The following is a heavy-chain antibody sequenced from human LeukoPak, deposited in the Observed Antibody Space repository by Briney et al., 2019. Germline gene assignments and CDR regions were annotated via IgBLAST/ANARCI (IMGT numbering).Heavy chain of an antibody. CDR2: IDHSGST. V-gene: IGHV4-59*01. D-gene: IGHD4-4*01. J-gene: IGHJ3*02. CDR3: ARVGGMTTIHNAAFDI. CDR1: GGSINSDY. Sequence: PSEALSLSCSVSGGSINSDYGTWVRQPPGKGLEWVGYIDHSGSTNYNASLQSRVTISIDKSKTQFSLKLISVPAAHTAIYYCARVGGMTTIHNAAFDIWGQGTMVTVSS.